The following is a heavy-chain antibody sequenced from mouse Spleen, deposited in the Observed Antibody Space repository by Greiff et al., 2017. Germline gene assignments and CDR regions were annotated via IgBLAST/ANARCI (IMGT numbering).Heavy chain of an antibody. V-gene: IGHV1-69*01. CDR3: AILITTVH. D-gene: IGHD1-1*01. CDR1: GYTFTSYW. CDR2: IDPSDSYT. Sequence: QVQLQQPGAELVMPGASVKLSCKASGYTFTSYWMHWVKQRPGQGLEWIGEIDPSDSYTNYNQKFKGKATLTVDKSSSTAYMQLSSLTSEDSAVYYCAILITTVHWGQGTTLTVSS. J-gene: IGHJ2*01.